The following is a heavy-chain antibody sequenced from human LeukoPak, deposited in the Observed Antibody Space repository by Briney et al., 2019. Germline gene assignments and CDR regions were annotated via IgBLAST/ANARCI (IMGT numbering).Heavy chain of an antibody. Sequence: ASVKVSCKASGYTFTGYYMHWVRQAPGQGLEWMGIINPSGGSTSYAQKFQGRVTMTRDTSTSTVYMELSSLRSEDTAVYYCARGQGLGTRDSSYLPDDYWGQGTLVTVSS. V-gene: IGHV1-46*01. CDR2: INPSGGST. J-gene: IGHJ4*02. CDR3: ARGQGLGTRDSSYLPDDY. D-gene: IGHD4-4*01. CDR1: GYTFTGYY.